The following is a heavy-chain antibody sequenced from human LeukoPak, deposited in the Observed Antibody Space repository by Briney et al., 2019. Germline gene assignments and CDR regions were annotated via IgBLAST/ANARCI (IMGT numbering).Heavy chain of an antibody. D-gene: IGHD3-10*01. CDR2: IYYTGTT. CDR3: ARDGVIPGSSDYYYYGMDV. Sequence: SETLSLTCTVSGGSITSHYWSWIRQPPGKGLEWIGYIYYTGTTKNNPALKSRVTLSLDTPTNQLSLKLSSVTAADTAVYYCARDGVIPGSSDYYYYGMDVWGQGTTVTVSS. CDR1: GGSITSHY. V-gene: IGHV4-59*11. J-gene: IGHJ6*02.